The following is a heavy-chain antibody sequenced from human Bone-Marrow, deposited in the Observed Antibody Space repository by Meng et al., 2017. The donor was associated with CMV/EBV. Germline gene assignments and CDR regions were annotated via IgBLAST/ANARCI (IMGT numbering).Heavy chain of an antibody. V-gene: IGHV3-74*01. CDR2: INSDGSST. J-gene: IGHJ6*02. CDR3: AREVVVVVPAATNYYYYVMDV. D-gene: IGHD2-2*01. CDR1: GFTFSSYW. Sequence: GGSLRLSCAASGFTFSSYWMHWVRQAPGKGLVWVSRINSDGSSTSYADSVKGRFTISRDNAKNTLYLQMNSLRAEDTAVYYCAREVVVVVPAATNYYYYVMDVWGQGTTVTVSS.